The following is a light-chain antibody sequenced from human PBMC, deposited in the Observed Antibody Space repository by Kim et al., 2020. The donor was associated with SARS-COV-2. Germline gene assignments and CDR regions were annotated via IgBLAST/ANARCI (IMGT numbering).Light chain of an antibody. J-gene: IGKJ1*01. CDR2: GAS. V-gene: IGKV3-20*01. CDR3: QQYGSSPRT. CDR1: QSVSSYY. Sequence: SPGERATLSCRASQSVSSYYLAWYQRKPGQAPRLFIYGASSRAIGIPDRFSGSGSGTDFTLTINRLGPEDFAVYYCQQYGSSPRTFGQGTKVEIK.